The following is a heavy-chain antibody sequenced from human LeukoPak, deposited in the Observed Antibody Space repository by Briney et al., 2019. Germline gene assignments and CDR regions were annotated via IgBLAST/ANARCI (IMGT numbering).Heavy chain of an antibody. J-gene: IGHJ4*02. Sequence: ASVKVSCKASGYTFTGYYMHWVRQAPGQGLEWMGWINPNSGGTNYAQKFQGRVTMTRDTSISTAYMELSRLRSDDTAVYYCAREYYDSSGYYYWDYWGQGTLVTVSS. CDR3: AREYYDSSGYYYWDY. D-gene: IGHD3-22*01. CDR2: INPNSGGT. V-gene: IGHV1-2*02. CDR1: GYTFTGYY.